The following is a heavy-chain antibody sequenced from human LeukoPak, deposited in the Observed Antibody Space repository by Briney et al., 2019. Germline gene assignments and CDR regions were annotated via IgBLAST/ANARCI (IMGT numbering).Heavy chain of an antibody. CDR2: IYYSGST. D-gene: IGHD3-22*01. V-gene: IGHV4-39*07. CDR1: GGSISSSSYF. CDR3: ARASYSYDISGWVPFDY. Sequence: SETLSLTCTVSGGSISSSSYFWGWIRQPPGKGLEWIGSIYYSGSTYYNSSLKSRVTMSVDTSKNQFSLKLSSVTAADTAVYYCARASYSYDISGWVPFDYWGQGTLVTVSS. J-gene: IGHJ4*02.